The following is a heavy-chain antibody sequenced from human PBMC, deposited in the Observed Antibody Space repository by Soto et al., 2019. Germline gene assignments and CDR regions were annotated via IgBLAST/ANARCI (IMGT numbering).Heavy chain of an antibody. J-gene: IGHJ6*03. CDR2: INHSGST. D-gene: IGHD3-9*01. V-gene: IGHV4-34*01. CDR1: GGSFSGYY. Sequence: QVQLQQWGAGLLKPSETLSLTCAVYGGSFSGYYWSWIRQPPGKGLEWIGEINHSGSTNYNPSLKSRVTISVDTSKNQFSLKLSSVTAADTAVYYCARASNYDILTGYYINYYYYYMDVWGKGTTVTVPS. CDR3: ARASNYDILTGYYINYYYYYMDV.